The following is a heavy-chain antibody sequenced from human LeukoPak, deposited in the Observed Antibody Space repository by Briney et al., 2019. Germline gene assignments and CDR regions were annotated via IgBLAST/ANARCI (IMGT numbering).Heavy chain of an antibody. CDR3: AKDHYWSIDY. Sequence: GGSLRLSCAASGFTFSSYAMHWVRQAPGKGLEWVAVISYDGSNKYYADSVKGRFTISRDVAKNTLYLQMNSLRAEDTGVYYCAKDHYWSIDYWGRGTLVTVSS. J-gene: IGHJ4*02. V-gene: IGHV3-30-3*01. D-gene: IGHD3-3*01. CDR1: GFTFSSYA. CDR2: ISYDGSNK.